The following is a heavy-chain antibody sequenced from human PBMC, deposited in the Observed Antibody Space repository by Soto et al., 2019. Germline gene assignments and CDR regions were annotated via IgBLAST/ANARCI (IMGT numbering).Heavy chain of an antibody. CDR1: GFTFSTYA. J-gene: IGHJ2*01. D-gene: IGHD3-3*02. V-gene: IGHV3-23*01. Sequence: EVQLLESGGDLVQAGGSLRLSCAASGFTFSTYAMSWVRQAPGKGLQWVSTISGSGGNTYYADSVKGRFTISRDNSKNTLYLQIHSLRAEDTAIYYCAKGFSSTTPRYFDLWGRGTLVTVSS. CDR3: AKGFSSTTPRYFDL. CDR2: ISGSGGNT.